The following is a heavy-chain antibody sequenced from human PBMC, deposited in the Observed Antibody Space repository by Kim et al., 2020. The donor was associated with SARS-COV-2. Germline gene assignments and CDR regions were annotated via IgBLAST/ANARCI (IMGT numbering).Heavy chain of an antibody. D-gene: IGHD1-26*01. J-gene: IGHJ4*02. V-gene: IGHV3-74*01. CDR3: ARGGSFPIPFDY. Sequence: SYADSVKGRFTISRDNAKNTLYLQMNSLRAEDTAVYYCARGGSFPIPFDYWGQGTLVTVSS.